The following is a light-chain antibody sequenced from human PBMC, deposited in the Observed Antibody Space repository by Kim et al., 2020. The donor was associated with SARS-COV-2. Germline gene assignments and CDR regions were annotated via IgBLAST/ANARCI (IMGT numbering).Light chain of an antibody. CDR1: QSVSTFY. J-gene: IGKJ2*01. CDR3: QQHNSSQIMYS. Sequence: EILLTQSPGTLSLSPGERATLSCRASQSVSTFYLAWYQQKPGQAPRLLIYAASRRAPGIPDRFSGSGSGTDFTLTISRLEPEDFAVYYCQQHNSSQIMYSFGQGTKLEI. V-gene: IGKV3-20*01. CDR2: AAS.